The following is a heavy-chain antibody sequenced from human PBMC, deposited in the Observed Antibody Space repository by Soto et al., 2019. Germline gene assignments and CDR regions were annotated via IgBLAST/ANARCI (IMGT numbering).Heavy chain of an antibody. D-gene: IGHD6-19*01. CDR3: AKAYSSGWYSYYYGMDV. CDR2: ISGSGGST. Sequence: GGSLRLSCAASGFTFSSYAMSWVRQAPGKGLEWVSAISGSGGSTYYADSVKGRFTISRDNSKNTLYLQMNSLRAEDTAVYYCAKAYSSGWYSYYYGMDVWGQGTTVTVSS. CDR1: GFTFSSYA. V-gene: IGHV3-23*01. J-gene: IGHJ6*02.